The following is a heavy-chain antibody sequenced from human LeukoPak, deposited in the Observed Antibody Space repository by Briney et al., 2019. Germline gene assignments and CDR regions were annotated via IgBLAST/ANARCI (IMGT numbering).Heavy chain of an antibody. D-gene: IGHD5-12*01. CDR1: GGTFSSYA. CDR2: IIPIFGTA. J-gene: IGHJ3*02. CDR3: ARGRRSVDAFDI. V-gene: IGHV1-69*13. Sequence: ASVKVSCKASGGTFSSYAISWVRQAPGQGLEWMGGIIPIFGTANYAQKFQGRVTITADESTSTAYMELSSLRSEDTAVYYCARGRRSVDAFDIWGQGTMVTVSS.